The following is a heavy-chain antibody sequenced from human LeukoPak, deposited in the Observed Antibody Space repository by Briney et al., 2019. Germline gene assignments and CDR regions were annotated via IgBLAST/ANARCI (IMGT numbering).Heavy chain of an antibody. CDR3: AKRGFGELLGYYYYYMDV. V-gene: IGHV3-23*01. Sequence: GGSLRLSCAASGFTFSSYAMSWVRQAPGKGLEWVSAISGSGGSTYYADSVKGRFTISRDNSKNTLYLQMNSLRSEDTAVYYCAKRGFGELLGYYYYYMDVWGKGTTVTVSS. J-gene: IGHJ6*03. CDR2: ISGSGGST. CDR1: GFTFSSYA. D-gene: IGHD3-10*01.